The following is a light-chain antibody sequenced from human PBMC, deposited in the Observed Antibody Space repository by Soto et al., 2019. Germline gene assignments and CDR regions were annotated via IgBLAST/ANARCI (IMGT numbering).Light chain of an antibody. J-gene: IGLJ3*02. CDR3: CPFGARYTLV. Sequence: QSALTQPRSVSGSPGQSVTISCTGTSSDVGRYNHVSWYQHHPGKAPKLRIYDVTKRPSGVPDRFSGSKSGNTASLTISGVQAEDGAYYYCCPFGARYTLVFGGGTKVTVL. CDR1: SSDVGRYNH. V-gene: IGLV2-11*01. CDR2: DVT.